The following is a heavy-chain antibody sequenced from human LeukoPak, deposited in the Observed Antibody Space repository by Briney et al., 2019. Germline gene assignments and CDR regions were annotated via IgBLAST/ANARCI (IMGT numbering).Heavy chain of an antibody. V-gene: IGHV4-59*08. Sequence: SETLSLTCTVSGGSISSYYWSWIRQPPGKGLEWIGYIYYSGSTNYNPSLKSRVTISVDTSKNQFSLKLSSVTAADTAVYYCARHAYSSNGASFDYWGQGTLVTVSS. CDR3: ARHAYSSNGASFDY. CDR1: GGSISSYY. J-gene: IGHJ4*02. D-gene: IGHD6-13*01. CDR2: IYYSGST.